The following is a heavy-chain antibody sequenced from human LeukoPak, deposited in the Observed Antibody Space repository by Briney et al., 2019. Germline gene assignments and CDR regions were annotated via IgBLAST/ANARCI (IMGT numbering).Heavy chain of an antibody. CDR2: IIGSSGST. CDR3: AKGAYDYIEIAYFDY. V-gene: IGHV3-23*01. CDR1: GFIFNNYA. Sequence: GGSLRLSCVASGFIFNNYAMNWVRQAPGKGLEWVSLIIGSSGSTFYADSVKGRFTISRDKSKNTLYLQMNSLRAEDTAVYYCAKGAYDYIEIAYFDYWGQGSLVTVSS. D-gene: IGHD5-12*01. J-gene: IGHJ4*02.